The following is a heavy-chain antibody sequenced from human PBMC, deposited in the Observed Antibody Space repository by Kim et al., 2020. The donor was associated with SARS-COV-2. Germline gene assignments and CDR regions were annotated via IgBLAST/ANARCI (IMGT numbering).Heavy chain of an antibody. CDR2: ISGSGGST. D-gene: IGHD1-1*01. J-gene: IGHJ6*02. CDR1: GFTFSSYA. CDR3: AKGLERRFGSYYYYGMDV. Sequence: GGSLRLSCAASGFTFSSYAMSWVRQAPGKGLEWVSAISGSGGSTYYADSVKGRFTISRDNSKNTLYLQMNSLRAEDTAVYYCAKGLERRFGSYYYYGMDVWGQGTTVTVSS. V-gene: IGHV3-23*01.